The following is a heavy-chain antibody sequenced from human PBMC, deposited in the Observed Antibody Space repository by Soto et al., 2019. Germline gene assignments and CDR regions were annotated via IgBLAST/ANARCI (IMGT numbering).Heavy chain of an antibody. CDR2: ISGTGFSI. J-gene: IGHJ6*02. CDR3: AKDGCSTTSCYTWYYYGLDV. V-gene: IGHV3-23*01. Sequence: EVQLLESGGGLVRPGGSPRLSCAVSGFTFSNFAMSWVRQAPGKGLEWVSGISGTGFSIYYADSVKGRFTISRDNSKNTLYLQMNSLRAEDTALYYCAKDGCSTTSCYTWYYYGLDVWGQGTTVTVSS. CDR1: GFTFSNFA. D-gene: IGHD2-2*01.